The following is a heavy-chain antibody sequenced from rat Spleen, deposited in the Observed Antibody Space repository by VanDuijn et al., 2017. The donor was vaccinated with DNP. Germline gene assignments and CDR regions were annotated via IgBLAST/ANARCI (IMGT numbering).Heavy chain of an antibody. V-gene: IGHV5-31*01. CDR1: GFNFNDYW. D-gene: IGHD5-1*01. J-gene: IGHJ2*01. CDR3: TREDWVLDY. Sequence: EVKLVESGGGLVQPGRSLKLSCAASGFNFNDYWMTWIRQAPGKGLEWVASITHIGGTTFYPDSVKGRFTISRDNAKSALYLQMNSLRSEDTATYYCTREDWVLDYWGQGVMVTVSS. CDR2: ITHIGGTT.